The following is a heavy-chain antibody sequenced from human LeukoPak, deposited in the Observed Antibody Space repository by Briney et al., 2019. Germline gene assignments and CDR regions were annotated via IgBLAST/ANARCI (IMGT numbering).Heavy chain of an antibody. J-gene: IGHJ4*02. V-gene: IGHV4-34*01. D-gene: IGHD1-7*01. Sequence: PETLSLTCAVYGGSFSGYYWSWIRQPPGEGREWIGEINHSGSTNYNPTLKRRVTISVDTSKNQFSLKLSSVTAADTAVYYCARVIRNWNYAYFDYWGQGTLVTVSS. CDR1: GGSFSGYY. CDR2: INHSGST. CDR3: ARVIRNWNYAYFDY.